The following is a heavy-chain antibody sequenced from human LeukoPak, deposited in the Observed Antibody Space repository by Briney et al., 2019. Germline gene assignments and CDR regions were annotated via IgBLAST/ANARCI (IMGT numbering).Heavy chain of an antibody. V-gene: IGHV3-9*01. CDR3: AKGASRDGGVSGA. J-gene: IGHJ5*02. Sequence: PGGSLRLSCAASGFTFDDYAMHWARQAPGKGLEWVSGINWSSGSIGYADSVKGRFTISRDNAKNSLYLQMNSLRSEDTALYYCAKGASRDGGVSGAWGQGTLVTVSS. CDR2: INWSSGSI. D-gene: IGHD2-8*02. CDR1: GFTFDDYA.